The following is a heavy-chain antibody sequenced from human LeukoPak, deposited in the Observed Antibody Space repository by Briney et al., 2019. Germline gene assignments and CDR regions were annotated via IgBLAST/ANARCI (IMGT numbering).Heavy chain of an antibody. CDR2: LSYDRSKK. Sequence: GGSLRLSCAASGFTFSSYSMNWVRQAPGRGLDWVAVLSYDRSKKYHAESVRGRFTISRDNSKNTLFLQMNSLRAEDTAVYYCAREGEWIGDFLPGYFDLWGRGTLVTVSS. CDR1: GFTFSSYS. V-gene: IGHV3-30*03. CDR3: AREGEWIGDFLPGYFDL. D-gene: IGHD3-10*01. J-gene: IGHJ2*01.